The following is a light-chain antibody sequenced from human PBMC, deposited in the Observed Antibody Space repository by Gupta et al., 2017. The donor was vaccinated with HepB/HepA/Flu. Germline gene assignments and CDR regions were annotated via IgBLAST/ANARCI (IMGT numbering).Light chain of an antibody. CDR1: HDITNS. Sequence: DIQMTQSPSSLSASVGDRVTITCQASHDITNSLIWYQQKPGKAPKVLIYDASNLETGVPSRFSGSGSGTYFTFTISRLQPEDIATYYCQQDDNLPLTFGGGTTVVIK. J-gene: IGKJ4*01. CDR3: QQDDNLPLT. V-gene: IGKV1-33*01. CDR2: DAS.